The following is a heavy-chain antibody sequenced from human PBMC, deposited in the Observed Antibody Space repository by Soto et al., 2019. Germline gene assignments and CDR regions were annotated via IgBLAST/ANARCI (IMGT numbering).Heavy chain of an antibody. CDR1: GFTFSSYS. V-gene: IGHV3-21*01. D-gene: IGHD6-6*01. Sequence: EVQLVESGGGLVKPGGSLRLSCAASGFTFSSYSMNWVRQAPGKGLEWVSSISSSSSYIYYADSVKGRFTISRDNAKNSLYLQMNRLRAEDTAVYYCARDPEYSSSSGDYWGQGTLVTVSS. CDR3: ARDPEYSSSSGDY. CDR2: ISSSSSYI. J-gene: IGHJ4*02.